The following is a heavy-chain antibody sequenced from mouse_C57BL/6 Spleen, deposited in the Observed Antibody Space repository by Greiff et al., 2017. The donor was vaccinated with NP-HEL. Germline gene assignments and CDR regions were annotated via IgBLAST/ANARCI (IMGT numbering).Heavy chain of an antibody. CDR3: ARSGYDYDSWFAY. J-gene: IGHJ3*01. CDR1: GYTFTSYW. D-gene: IGHD2-4*01. CDR2: INPSSGYT. Sequence: QVQLKQSGAELAKPGASVKLSCKASGYTFTSYWMHWVKQRPGQGLEWIGYINPSSGYTEYNQKFKDKATLTADKSSSTAYMQLSSLTYEDSAVYYCARSGYDYDSWFAYWGQGTLVTVSA. V-gene: IGHV1-7*01.